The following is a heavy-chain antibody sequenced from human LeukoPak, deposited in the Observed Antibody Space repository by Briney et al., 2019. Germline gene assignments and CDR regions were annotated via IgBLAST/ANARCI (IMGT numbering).Heavy chain of an antibody. D-gene: IGHD6-13*01. J-gene: IGHJ4*02. Sequence: SETLSLTCAAYGWSFSGYYWSWIRQPPGKGLEWIGEINHSGSNNYNPSLKNRGPIPEDTSQIQFSLKLSSVPAADTAVYYRVRVGRAAGAPGRQLPVLWGRGTLVTVSS. V-gene: IGHV4-34*01. CDR3: VRVGRAAGAPGRQLPVL. CDR1: GWSFSGYY. CDR2: INHSGSN.